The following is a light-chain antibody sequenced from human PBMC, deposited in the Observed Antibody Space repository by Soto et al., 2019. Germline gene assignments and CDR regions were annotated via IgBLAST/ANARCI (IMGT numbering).Light chain of an antibody. V-gene: IGKV3-11*01. Sequence: EIVLTQSPATLPLSPGERATLSFRASHSVSSYFAWYQHKPGQAPRLLIYDASNRATGIPARFSGSGSGTAFTLTISSLEPDDFAVYYCQQRGNWPVTFGQGTRVDSK. CDR2: DAS. CDR1: HSVSSY. CDR3: QQRGNWPVT. J-gene: IGKJ1*01.